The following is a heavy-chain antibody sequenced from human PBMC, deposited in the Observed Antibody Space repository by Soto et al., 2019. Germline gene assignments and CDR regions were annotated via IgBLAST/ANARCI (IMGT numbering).Heavy chain of an antibody. CDR2: INGGGDST. CDR1: GFTFSSYA. J-gene: IGHJ4*02. V-gene: IGHV3-23*01. CDR3: ARGWTFDL. Sequence: EVQLLESGGGLVQPGGSLRLSCAASGFTFSSYAMSWVRQAPGKGLEWVSGINGGGDSTYFADSVRGRFTISIDNSMNTLFLQMNSLRAEDTAVYYCARGWTFDLWGQGTLVTVSS. D-gene: IGHD1-1*01.